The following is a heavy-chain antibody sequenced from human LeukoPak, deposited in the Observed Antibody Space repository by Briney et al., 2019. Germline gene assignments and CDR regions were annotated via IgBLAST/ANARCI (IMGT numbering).Heavy chain of an antibody. D-gene: IGHD3-10*01. CDR2: MNPNSGNT. Sequence: ASVKVSCKASGYTFTSYDINWVRQATGQGLEWMGWMNPNSGNTGYAQKFQGRVTMTRNTSISTAYMELSSLRSEDMAVYYCARGYGSGSYLGLTDFDYWGQGTLVTVSS. CDR3: ARGYGSGSYLGLTDFDY. J-gene: IGHJ4*02. V-gene: IGHV1-8*01. CDR1: GYTFTSYD.